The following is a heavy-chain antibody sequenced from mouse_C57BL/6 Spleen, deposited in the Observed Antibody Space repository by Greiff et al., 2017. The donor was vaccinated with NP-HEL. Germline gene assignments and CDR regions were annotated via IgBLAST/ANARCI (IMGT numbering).Heavy chain of an antibody. CDR1: GYAFSSSW. V-gene: IGHV1-82*01. Sequence: VKLLESGPELVKPGASVKISCKASGYAFSSSWMNWVKQRPGKGLEWIGRIYPGDGDTNYNGKFKGKATLTADKSSSTAYMQLSSLTSEDSAVYFCARMGAMDYWGQGTSVTVSS. J-gene: IGHJ4*01. CDR3: ARMGAMDY. CDR2: IYPGDGDT.